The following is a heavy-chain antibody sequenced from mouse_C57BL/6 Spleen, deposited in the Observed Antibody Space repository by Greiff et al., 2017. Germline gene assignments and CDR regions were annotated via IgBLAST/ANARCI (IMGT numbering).Heavy chain of an antibody. CDR2: INPSSGYT. CDR1: GYTFTSYW. D-gene: IGHD2-5*01. J-gene: IGHJ4*01. CDR3: ANSNYDYAMDY. Sequence: VQLQQSGAELAKPGASVKLSCKASGYTFTSYWMHWVKKRPGQGLEWIGYINPSSGYTKYNQKFKDKATLTADKSSSTAYMQLSSLTYEDSAVYYCANSNYDYAMDYWGQGTSVTVSS. V-gene: IGHV1-7*01.